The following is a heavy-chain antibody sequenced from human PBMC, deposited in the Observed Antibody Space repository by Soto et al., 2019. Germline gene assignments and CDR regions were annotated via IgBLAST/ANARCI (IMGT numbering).Heavy chain of an antibody. Sequence: GGSLRLSCAASGFTFSSYAMSWIRQAPGKGLEWVSAISGSGGSTNYADSVKGRFTISSDNTKNTLYLQMNSLRAEDTAVLYYAELLDGRMTVAFFVAFDIWGQGTMVTVSS. V-gene: IGHV3-23*01. D-gene: IGHD3-3*01. CDR2: ISGSGGST. CDR3: AELLDGRMTVAFFVAFDI. J-gene: IGHJ3*02. CDR1: GFTFSSYA.